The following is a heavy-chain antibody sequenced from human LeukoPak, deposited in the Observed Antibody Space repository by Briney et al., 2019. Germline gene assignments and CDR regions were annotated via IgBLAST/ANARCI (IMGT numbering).Heavy chain of an antibody. V-gene: IGHV1-69*06. CDR1: GGTFSSYA. Sequence: GSSVEVSCKASGGTFSSYAISWVRQAPGQGLEWMGGIIPIFGTANYAQKFQGRVTITADKSTSTAYMELSSLRSEDTAVYYCAREIQLDAFDIWGQGTMVTVSS. CDR3: AREIQLDAFDI. CDR2: IIPIFGTA. J-gene: IGHJ3*02. D-gene: IGHD5-18*01.